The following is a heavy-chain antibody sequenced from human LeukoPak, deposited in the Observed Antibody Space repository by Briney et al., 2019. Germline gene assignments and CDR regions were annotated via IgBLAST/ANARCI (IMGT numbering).Heavy chain of an antibody. V-gene: IGHV5-51*01. CDR1: GYSFTSYW. CDR3: ARSAGTPYYYYGMDV. J-gene: IGHJ6*02. D-gene: IGHD6-13*01. CDR2: IYPGDSDT. Sequence: GESLKISCKGSGYSFTSYWIGWVRQMPGKGLEWMGIIYPGDSDTRYSPSFQGQVTISADKSISTAYLQWSSLKASDTAMYYRARSAGTPYYYYGMDVWGQGTTVTVSS.